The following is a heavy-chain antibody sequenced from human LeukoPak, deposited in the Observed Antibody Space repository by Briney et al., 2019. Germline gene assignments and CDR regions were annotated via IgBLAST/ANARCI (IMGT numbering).Heavy chain of an antibody. CDR2: INPNSGGT. V-gene: IGHV1-2*02. CDR3: ARGGAKPTDWFDP. D-gene: IGHD1-26*01. Sequence: ASVKVSCKASGYTFTSYDINWVRQAPGQGLEWMGWINPNSGGTNYAQKFQGRVTMTRDTSISTAYMELSRLRSDDTAVYYCARGGAKPTDWFDPWGQGTLVTVSS. CDR1: GYTFTSYD. J-gene: IGHJ5*02.